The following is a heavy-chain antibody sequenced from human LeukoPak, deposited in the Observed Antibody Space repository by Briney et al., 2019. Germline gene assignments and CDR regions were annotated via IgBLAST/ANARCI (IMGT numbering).Heavy chain of an antibody. Sequence: KPSETLSLTCTVSGDSISSYYWSWIRQPPGKGLEWIGYGYHTGSTNYNPSLKSRVTISVDKSKNQFSLKLSSVTAGDTAVYYCATGYSSTWYYFDYWGQGTLVTVSS. CDR3: ATGYSSTWYYFDY. D-gene: IGHD6-13*01. CDR1: GDSISSYY. J-gene: IGHJ4*02. V-gene: IGHV4-59*01. CDR2: GYHTGST.